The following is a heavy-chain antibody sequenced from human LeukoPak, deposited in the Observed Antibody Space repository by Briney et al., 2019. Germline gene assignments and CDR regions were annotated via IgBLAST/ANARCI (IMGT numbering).Heavy chain of an antibody. V-gene: IGHV4-39*01. CDR1: GGSISSSSYY. J-gene: IGHJ5*02. CDR2: IYSSGST. CDR3: ARHPFQNWNVWWFDP. D-gene: IGHD1-1*01. Sequence: PSETLSLTCTVSGGSISSSSYYWGWIRQPPGKGLEWIGTIYSSGSTYYNPSLKSRLTISVDTSKNQFSLKLSSVTAADTAVYYCARHPFQNWNVWWFDPWGQGTLVTVSS.